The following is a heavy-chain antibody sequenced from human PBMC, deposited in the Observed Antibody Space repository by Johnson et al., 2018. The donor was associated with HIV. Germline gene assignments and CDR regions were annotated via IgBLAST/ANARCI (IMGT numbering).Heavy chain of an antibody. Sequence: QVQLVESGGGAVQPGRSLRLSCAASGFTFRSYGMHWVRQAPGKGLEWVAVISYDGSNKYYADSVKGPFTISRDYSKKTLYVQMNSLRVEDTAVYYCAKSTQASIFRESGPYGAFDIWGQGTMVTVSS. CDR1: GFTFRSYG. CDR2: ISYDGSNK. D-gene: IGHD3-3*02. V-gene: IGHV3-30*18. CDR3: AKSTQASIFRESGPYGAFDI. J-gene: IGHJ3*02.